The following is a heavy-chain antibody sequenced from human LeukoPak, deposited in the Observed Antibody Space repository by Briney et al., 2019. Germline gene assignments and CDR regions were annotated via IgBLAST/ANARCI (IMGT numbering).Heavy chain of an antibody. D-gene: IGHD3-22*01. Sequence: GESLKISCKGSGYSFTSYWIGWVRQMPGKGLEWMGITYPGDSDTRYSPSFQGQVTISADKSISTAYLQWSSLKASDTAMYYCARHYPHDSSGRPGGFDYWGQGTLVTVSS. CDR1: GYSFTSYW. CDR3: ARHYPHDSSGRPGGFDY. V-gene: IGHV5-51*01. CDR2: TYPGDSDT. J-gene: IGHJ4*02.